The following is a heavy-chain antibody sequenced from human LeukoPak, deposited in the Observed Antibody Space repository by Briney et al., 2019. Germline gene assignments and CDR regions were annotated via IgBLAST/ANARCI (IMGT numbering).Heavy chain of an antibody. D-gene: IGHD6-13*01. J-gene: IGHJ5*01. Sequence: GGSLRLSCAASGFTFSTYAMSWVRQAPGKGLEWVSSISGSGTNTDYADSVKGRFTISRDNSKNTVNVQMNSLRAEDTAVYYCAKATSPVHSRNWFDSWGQGTLVTVSS. CDR3: AKATSPVHSRNWFDS. V-gene: IGHV3-23*01. CDR2: ISGSGTNT. CDR1: GFTFSTYA.